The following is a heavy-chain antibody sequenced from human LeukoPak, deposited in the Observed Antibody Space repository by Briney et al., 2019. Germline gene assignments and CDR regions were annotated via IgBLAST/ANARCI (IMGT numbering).Heavy chain of an antibody. J-gene: IGHJ4*02. Sequence: GGSLRLSCAASGFTFSSYGMHWVRQAPGKGLEWVAVISYDGSNKYYADSVKGRFTISRDNSKNTLYLQMNSLRAEDTAVYYCAKDVDTAMSRTGYFDYWGQGTLVTVSS. CDR3: AKDVDTAMSRTGYFDY. D-gene: IGHD5-18*01. CDR1: GFTFSSYG. CDR2: ISYDGSNK. V-gene: IGHV3-30*18.